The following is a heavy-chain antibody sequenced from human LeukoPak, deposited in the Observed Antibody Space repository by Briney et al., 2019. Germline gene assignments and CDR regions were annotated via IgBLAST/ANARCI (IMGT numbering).Heavy chain of an antibody. CDR1: GGSISSYY. J-gene: IGHJ4*02. V-gene: IGHV4-4*07. CDR2: IHTSGST. CDR3: AGRAQTTGWSFDY. D-gene: IGHD6-19*01. Sequence: SGTLSLTCIVSGGSISSYYWSWIRQPAGKGLEWIGQIHTSGSTNYNPSLKSRVAMSVDTSKNQFSLELSSVTAADTAVYYCAGRAQTTGWSFDYWGLGALVTVSS.